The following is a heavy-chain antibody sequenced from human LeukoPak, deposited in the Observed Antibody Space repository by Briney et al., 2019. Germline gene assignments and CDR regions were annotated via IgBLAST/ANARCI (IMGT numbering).Heavy chain of an antibody. V-gene: IGHV3-21*01. CDR3: ARDNPPRGYSGYGLGIDY. CDR2: ISSSSNYI. Sequence: GGSLRLSCAASGFTFSSYSMNWVRQAPGKGLEWVSSISSSSNYIYYADSVKGRFTISRDNAKNSLYLQMNSLRAEDTAVYYCARDNPPRGYSGYGLGIDYWGQGTLVTVSS. J-gene: IGHJ4*02. CDR1: GFTFSSYS. D-gene: IGHD5-12*01.